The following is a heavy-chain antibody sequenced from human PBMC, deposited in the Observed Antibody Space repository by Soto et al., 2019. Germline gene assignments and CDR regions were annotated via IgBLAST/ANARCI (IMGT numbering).Heavy chain of an antibody. CDR1: GFTFSSYW. V-gene: IGHV3-7*03. D-gene: IGHD3-22*01. Sequence: EVQLVESGGGLVQPGGSLRLSCAASGFTFSSYWMTWVRQAPGKGLEWVANIKQDGSEKYYVDSVKGRFTISRDNAKNSLYLQMNSLRAEDTAVYYCARDLYYYDSRGVAWGYWGQGTLVTVSS. CDR2: IKQDGSEK. J-gene: IGHJ4*02. CDR3: ARDLYYYDSRGVAWGY.